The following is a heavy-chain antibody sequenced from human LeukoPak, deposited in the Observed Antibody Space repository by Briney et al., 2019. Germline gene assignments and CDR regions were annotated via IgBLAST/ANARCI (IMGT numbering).Heavy chain of an antibody. CDR1: GGTFSSYA. Sequence: SVKVSCKASGGTFSSYAINWVRQAPGQALEWMGRIIPMFGTGDYAEKFQGRVTMTTDTSTSTAYMELRSLRSDDTAVYYCARDWGTDDYSNYWGQGTLVTVSS. CDR2: IIPMFGTG. J-gene: IGHJ4*02. D-gene: IGHD4-11*01. V-gene: IGHV1-69*05. CDR3: ARDWGTDDYSNY.